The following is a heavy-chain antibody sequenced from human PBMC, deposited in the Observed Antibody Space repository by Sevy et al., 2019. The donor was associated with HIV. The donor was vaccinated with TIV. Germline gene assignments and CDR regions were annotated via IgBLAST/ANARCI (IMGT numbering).Heavy chain of an antibody. CDR3: AGLTTMPTSDDYGMDV. CDR2: INPNNGGT. Sequence: ASVKVSCKAARYTFTDYYVHWVRQGPGQGLEWMGWINPNNGGTNYAQRFQGRVTMTRDTSINKAYMELGSLTSDDTAVYYCAGLTTMPTSDDYGMDVWGQGTTVTVSS. V-gene: IGHV1-2*02. D-gene: IGHD4-17*01. J-gene: IGHJ6*02. CDR1: RYTFTDYY.